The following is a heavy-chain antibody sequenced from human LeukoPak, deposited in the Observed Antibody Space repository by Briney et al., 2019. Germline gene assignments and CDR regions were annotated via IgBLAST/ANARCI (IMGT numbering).Heavy chain of an antibody. V-gene: IGHV3-23*01. D-gene: IGHD6-19*01. CDR3: AKDKGRYSSGWWMDY. CDR1: GFTFSSYA. CDR2: ISGSGGST. J-gene: IGHJ4*02. Sequence: PGGSLRLSCAASGFTFSSYAMSWVRQAPGKGLEWVSAISGSGGSTYYADSVKGRFTISRDNSKNTLYLQMNSLRAEDTAVYYCAKDKGRYSSGWWMDYWGQGTLVTVSS.